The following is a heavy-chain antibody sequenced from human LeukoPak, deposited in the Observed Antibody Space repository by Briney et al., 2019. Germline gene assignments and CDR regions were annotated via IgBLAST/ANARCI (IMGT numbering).Heavy chain of an antibody. J-gene: IGHJ4*02. V-gene: IGHV4-59*01. CDR2: IYYTGST. CDR3: ARGGYFDY. CDR1: GGSISSYY. Sequence: SETLSLTCTVFGGSISSYYWNWIRQPPGKGLEWIGYIYYTGSTNYNPSLKSRITISADTSNNQFSLKLTSVAAADTAVYYCARGGYFDYWGQGTLVTVSS. D-gene: IGHD3-16*01.